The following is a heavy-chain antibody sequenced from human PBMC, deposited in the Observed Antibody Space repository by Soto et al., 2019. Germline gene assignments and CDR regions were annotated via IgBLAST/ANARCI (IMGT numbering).Heavy chain of an antibody. V-gene: IGHV1-69*02. J-gene: IGHJ6*02. CDR1: GGTFSSYT. D-gene: IGHD4-17*01. CDR2: IIPILGIA. Sequence: QVQLVKSGAEVKKPGSSVKVSSKASGGTFSSYTISWVRQAPGQGLEWMGRIIPILGIANYAQKLQGRVTITADKSTSTAYMELSSLRSEDTAVYYCARRDGDYQGDVWGQGTTVTVSS. CDR3: ARRDGDYQGDV.